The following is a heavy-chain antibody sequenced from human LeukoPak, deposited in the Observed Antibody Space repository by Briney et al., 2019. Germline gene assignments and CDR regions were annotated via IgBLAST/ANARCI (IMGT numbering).Heavy chain of an antibody. CDR2: IYTSGST. J-gene: IGHJ6*04. CDR1: AYSISSGYY. D-gene: IGHD3-10*01. CDR3: ARGGFRFGELMDV. V-gene: IGHV4-4*07. Sequence: SETLSLTCTVSAYSISSGYYWGWIRQPAGKGLEWIGRIYTSGSTNYNPSLKSRVTMSVDTSKNQFSLKLSSVTAADTAVYYCARGGFRFGELMDVWGKGTTVTISS.